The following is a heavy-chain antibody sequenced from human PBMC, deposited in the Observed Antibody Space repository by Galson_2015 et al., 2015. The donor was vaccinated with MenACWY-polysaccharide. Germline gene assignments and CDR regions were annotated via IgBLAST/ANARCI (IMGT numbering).Heavy chain of an antibody. CDR3: AKDLRTAAVYADFDY. D-gene: IGHD6-13*01. CDR2: ISGSGGST. CDR1: GFTFSSYA. V-gene: IGHV3-23*01. J-gene: IGHJ4*02. Sequence: SLRLSCAASGFTFSSYAMNWVRQAPGKGLEWVSVISGSGGSTYYADSVKGRFTISRDDSKNTLYLQMNSLRAEDTAVYYCAKDLRTAAVYADFDYWGQGTLVTVSS.